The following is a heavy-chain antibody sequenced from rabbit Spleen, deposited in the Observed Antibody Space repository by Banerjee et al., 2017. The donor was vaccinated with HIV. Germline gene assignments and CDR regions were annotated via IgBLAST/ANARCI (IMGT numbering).Heavy chain of an antibody. CDR1: GFPFSNKAV. CDR3: ARHLDNVNNL. V-gene: IGHV1S45*01. J-gene: IGHJ3*01. CDR2: INAINGNA. Sequence: QEQLEESGGGLVKPEGSLTLTCKASGFPFSNKAVMCWVRQAPGKGLEWIACINAINGNAVYANWAKRRFTISKTSSTTVSLQVTSLTGADTATYFCARHLDNVNNLWGQGTLVTVS. D-gene: IGHD5-1*01.